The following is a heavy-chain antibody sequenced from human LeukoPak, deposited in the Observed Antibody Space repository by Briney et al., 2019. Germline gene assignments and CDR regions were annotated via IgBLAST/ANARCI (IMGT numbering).Heavy chain of an antibody. V-gene: IGHV1-8*01. CDR2: MSPASGNT. J-gene: IGHJ5*02. CDR3: ARGPPNWGFDP. D-gene: IGHD7-27*01. CDR1: GYTFTSYD. Sequence: GASVKVSCKASGYTFTSYDLNWVRRATGQGLEWMGWMSPASGNTGYAQEFQGRVTMTRDTSVSTAYMELNSLRSEDTAVYYCARGPPNWGFDPWGQGTLVTVSS.